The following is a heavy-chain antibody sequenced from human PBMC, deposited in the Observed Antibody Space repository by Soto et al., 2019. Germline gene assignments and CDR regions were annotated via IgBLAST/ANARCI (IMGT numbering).Heavy chain of an antibody. CDR1: GFTVSTSGVG. Sequence: SGPTLENPTHTLTVRFSIFGFTVSTSGVGVAWIRQSPGKALEWLALIYWDNDKRYSPFLQSRVTITKDTSKNQVVLTMTNMDPVDTATYYCAHKGGRG. CDR2: IYWDNDK. J-gene: IGHJ2*01. V-gene: IGHV2-5*02. CDR3: AHK.